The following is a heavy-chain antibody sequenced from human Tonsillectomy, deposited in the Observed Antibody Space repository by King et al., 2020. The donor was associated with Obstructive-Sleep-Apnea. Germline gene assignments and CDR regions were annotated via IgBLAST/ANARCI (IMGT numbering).Heavy chain of an antibody. CDR1: GGSISSTSYY. Sequence: QLQESGPGLVKPSETLSLTCTVSGGSISSTSYYWGWIRQPPGKGLEWIGNIYYSRSTYYNPSLKSRVTISVDMSKNKFSLKLNCVTDADTAVYYCSSERDIYGMDVWGQGTTVTVSS. CDR2: IYYSRST. V-gene: IGHV4-39*07. CDR3: SSERDIYGMDV. J-gene: IGHJ6*02.